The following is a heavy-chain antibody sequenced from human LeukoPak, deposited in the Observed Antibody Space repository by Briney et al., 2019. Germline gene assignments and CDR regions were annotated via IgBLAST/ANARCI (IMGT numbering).Heavy chain of an antibody. CDR1: GGSISSGDYY. V-gene: IGHV4-30-4*01. CDR2: MYYSGST. D-gene: IGHD3-22*01. CDR3: ARPYFYDSRIDP. Sequence: PSETLSLTCTVSGGSISSGDYYWSWIRQPPGKGLEWIAYMYYSGSTYYNPSLKSRVTMSADTSKNQLSLKLSSVTAADTAVYYCARPYFYDSRIDPWGQGILVTVSS. J-gene: IGHJ5*02.